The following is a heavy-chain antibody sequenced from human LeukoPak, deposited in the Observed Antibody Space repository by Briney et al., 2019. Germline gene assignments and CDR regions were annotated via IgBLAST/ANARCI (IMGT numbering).Heavy chain of an antibody. CDR1: GFTFSSYA. CDR2: ISGSGGST. Sequence: PGGSLRLSCAASGFTFSSYAMSWVRQAPGKGLEWVSAISGSGGSTYYADSVKGRFTISRDNSKNTLYLQMNSLRAEDTAVYFCARVKTPLPGPWYNDYWGQGTLVTVSS. V-gene: IGHV3-23*01. J-gene: IGHJ4*02. CDR3: ARVKTPLPGPWYNDY. D-gene: IGHD1-1*01.